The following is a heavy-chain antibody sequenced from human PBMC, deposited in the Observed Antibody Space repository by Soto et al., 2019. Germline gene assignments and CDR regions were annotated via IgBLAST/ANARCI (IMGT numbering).Heavy chain of an antibody. J-gene: IGHJ5*02. CDR3: ARPRGFGVIISFLDP. CDR2: MSYDGSNK. V-gene: IGHV3-30-3*01. D-gene: IGHD3-3*01. Sequence: QVQLVESGGGVVQPGRSLRLSCAASGFTFSSFAMHWVRQAPGKGLEWVAVMSYDGSNKYYADSVKGRFTISRDNSKNTLYLQMNSLRAEDTAGYYCARPRGFGVIISFLDPWVQGTLVTFSS. CDR1: GFTFSSFA.